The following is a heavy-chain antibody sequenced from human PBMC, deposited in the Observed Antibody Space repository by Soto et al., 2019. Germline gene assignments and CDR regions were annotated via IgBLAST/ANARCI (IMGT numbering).Heavy chain of an antibody. CDR1: GLSLSTSGVG. V-gene: IGHV2-5*02. Sequence: SGPTLVNPTQTLTLTCTFSGLSLSTSGVGVGWIRQPPGKALEWLALIYWDDDKRYSPSLKSRLTITKDTSKNQVVLTMTNMDPVDTATYYCAHRWEYRSSSGWFAPWGQGNLVTVSS. CDR2: IYWDDDK. D-gene: IGHD6-6*01. CDR3: AHRWEYRSSSGWFAP. J-gene: IGHJ5*02.